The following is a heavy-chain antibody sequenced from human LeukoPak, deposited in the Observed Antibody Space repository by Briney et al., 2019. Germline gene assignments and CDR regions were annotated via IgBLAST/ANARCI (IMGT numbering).Heavy chain of an antibody. CDR3: ATYYYDSSGYLRFDY. Sequence: SETLSLTCTVSGGSISSYYWSWIRQPPGKGLEWIGEINHSGSTNYNPSLKSRVTISVDTSKNQFSLKLSSVTAADTAVYYCATYYYDSSGYLRFDYWGQGTLVTVSS. CDR2: INHSGST. CDR1: GGSISSYY. D-gene: IGHD3-22*01. J-gene: IGHJ4*02. V-gene: IGHV4-34*01.